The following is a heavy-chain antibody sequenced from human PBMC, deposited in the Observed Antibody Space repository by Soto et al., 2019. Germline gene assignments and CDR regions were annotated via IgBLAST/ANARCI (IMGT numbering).Heavy chain of an antibody. D-gene: IGHD2-15*01. CDR1: GFIFSNYA. V-gene: IGHV3-23*01. CDR2: ISGSGDTT. CDR3: AKATRYCSGSWSSTYDF. J-gene: IGHJ4*02. Sequence: GGSLRLSCVASGFIFSNYAMNWVRQAPGKGLEWVSTISGSGDTTYYADSVKGRFTISRDNSKNTLDLQMNSLRAEDTAVYYCAKATRYCSGSWSSTYDFWGQGTLVTVPQ.